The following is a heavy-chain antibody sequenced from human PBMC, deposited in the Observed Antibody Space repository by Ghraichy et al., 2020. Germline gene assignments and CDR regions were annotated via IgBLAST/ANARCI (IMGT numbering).Heavy chain of an antibody. CDR2: ISAGGSVT. Sequence: GGSLRLSCAASGFTFDNYAMNWVRQAPGKGLEWVSAISAGGSVTFYADSVKGRFTISRDNSKKTLYLQLNTLRAEETAIYYCAKDKGAAGTNYYYYGMDVWGQGTAVTVSS. CDR3: AKDKGAAGTNYYYYGMDV. CDR1: GFTFDNYA. D-gene: IGHD6-13*01. J-gene: IGHJ6*02. V-gene: IGHV3-23*01.